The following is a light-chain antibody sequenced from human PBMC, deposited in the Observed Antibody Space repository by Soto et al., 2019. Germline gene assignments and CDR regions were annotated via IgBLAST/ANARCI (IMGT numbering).Light chain of an antibody. Sequence: DIKMTQSPSTLSASVGDTVTITCRASQSISSWLAWYQQKPGKAPKLLIYDASVLESGVPSRFSGSGSGTELTLTISSLQPEDFATYYCLQHSSYPWTFGQGTKVDI. J-gene: IGKJ1*01. CDR2: DAS. V-gene: IGKV1-5*01. CDR1: QSISSW. CDR3: LQHSSYPWT.